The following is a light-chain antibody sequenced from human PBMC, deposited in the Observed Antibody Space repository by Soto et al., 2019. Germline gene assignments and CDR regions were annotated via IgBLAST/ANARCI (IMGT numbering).Light chain of an antibody. J-gene: IGKJ5*01. V-gene: IGKV1-5*03. Sequence: DIQMTQSPSTLSASVGDRVTITCRASQSISSWLAWYQQKPGKAPKLLIYKASSLESGVPSRFSGSGSGTEFTITISSLQPDDFATYYCQQYNSYSITFGQGTRLEIK. CDR1: QSISSW. CDR2: KAS. CDR3: QQYNSYSIT.